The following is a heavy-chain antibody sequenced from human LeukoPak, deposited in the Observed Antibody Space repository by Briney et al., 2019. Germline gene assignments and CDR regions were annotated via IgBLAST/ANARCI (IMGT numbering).Heavy chain of an antibody. CDR3: ARWTHYYDSSDNWFDP. CDR2: IYYSGST. V-gene: IGHV4-59*01. D-gene: IGHD3-22*01. CDR1: GGSISSYY. J-gene: IGHJ5*02. Sequence: SETLSLTCTVSGGSISSYYWSWIRQPPGKGLEWIGYIYYSGSTNYNPSLKSQVTISVDTSKNQFSLKLSSVTAADTAVYYCARWTHYYDSSDNWFDPWGQGTLVTVSS.